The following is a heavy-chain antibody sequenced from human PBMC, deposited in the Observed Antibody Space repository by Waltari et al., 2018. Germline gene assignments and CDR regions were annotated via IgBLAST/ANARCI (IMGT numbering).Heavy chain of an antibody. CDR1: GFTFSSYS. Sequence: EVQLVESGGGLVQPGGSLRLSCAASGFTFSSYSMNWVRQAPGKGLEWVSYISSSSSTIYYADSVKGRLTISRDNAKNSLYLQMNSLRAEDTAVYYCARSRTHGFAYWGQGTLVTVSS. J-gene: IGHJ4*02. V-gene: IGHV3-48*04. CDR2: ISSSSSTI. CDR3: ARSRTHGFAY.